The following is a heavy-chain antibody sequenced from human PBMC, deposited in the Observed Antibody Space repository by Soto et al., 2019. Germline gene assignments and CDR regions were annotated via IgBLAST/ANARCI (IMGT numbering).Heavy chain of an antibody. CDR2: ISGSGDNT. V-gene: IGHV3-23*01. CDR1: GFTFSSYA. D-gene: IGHD3-3*01. J-gene: IGHJ4*02. Sequence: GGSLRLSCAASGFTFSSYAMNWVRQAPGKGLEWVSAISGSGDNTYYPDSVRGRFTISRDNSKTTLYLQMNSLRAEDTAMYFCAKVYDFWSGFTDHWGQGTVVTVSS. CDR3: AKVYDFWSGFTDH.